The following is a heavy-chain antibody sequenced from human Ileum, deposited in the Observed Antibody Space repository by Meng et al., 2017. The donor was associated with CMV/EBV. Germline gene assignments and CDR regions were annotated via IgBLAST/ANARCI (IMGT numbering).Heavy chain of an antibody. CDR2: IYTSGST. D-gene: IGHD6-13*01. Sequence: VRLQESGPGLVKPSETLSPTCTFSPGSISSDHWSWIRQPAGKGLEWIGRIYTSGSTNYNPSLKSRVTMSVDTSKTQFSLKLSSVTAADTAVYYCARGPYSSSWSSFDYWGQGTLVTVSS. J-gene: IGHJ4*02. V-gene: IGHV4-4*07. CDR3: ARGPYSSSWSSFDY. CDR1: PGSISSDH.